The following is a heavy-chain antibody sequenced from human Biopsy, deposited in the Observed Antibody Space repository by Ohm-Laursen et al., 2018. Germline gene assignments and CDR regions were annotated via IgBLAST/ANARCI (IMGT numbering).Heavy chain of an antibody. CDR1: GFTFSRHG. D-gene: IGHD3-22*01. Sequence: SLRLSCTASGFTFSRHGMHWVRQAPGKGLEWVAVIWSDGNNKYYADSVEGRFTISRDTSRNTLYMQMNSLRVEDTALYYCARDAEEFDSSGPRFDYWGQGTLVTVSS. V-gene: IGHV3-33*01. J-gene: IGHJ4*02. CDR3: ARDAEEFDSSGPRFDY. CDR2: IWSDGNNK.